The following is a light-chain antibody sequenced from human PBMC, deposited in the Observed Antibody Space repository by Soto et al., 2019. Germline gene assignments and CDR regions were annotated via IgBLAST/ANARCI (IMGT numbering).Light chain of an antibody. Sequence: QSVLTQPPSVSGAPGQRVTISCTGSSSNIGAGYDVHWYQQRPGTAPKLLIYGNKNRPSGVPDRFSGSKSGTSASLAISGLQSEDQGDYYCATWDDGLNGPVFGGGTKLTVL. CDR1: SSNIGAGYD. V-gene: IGLV1-40*01. J-gene: IGLJ3*02. CDR3: ATWDDGLNGPV. CDR2: GNK.